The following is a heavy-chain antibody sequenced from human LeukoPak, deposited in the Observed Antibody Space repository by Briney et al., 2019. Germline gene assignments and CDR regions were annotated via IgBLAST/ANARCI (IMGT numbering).Heavy chain of an antibody. J-gene: IGHJ3*02. Sequence: GGSLRLSCAASGFTFDDYGMSWVRQVPGKGLEWVSGINWSGGTTGYADSVKGRFTISRDNAKNSLYLQMNSLRAEDTAVYYCARDGDSGYPAPFDIWGQGTMVTVSS. CDR1: GFTFDDYG. V-gene: IGHV3-20*04. CDR3: ARDGDSGYPAPFDI. CDR2: INWSGGTT. D-gene: IGHD5-12*01.